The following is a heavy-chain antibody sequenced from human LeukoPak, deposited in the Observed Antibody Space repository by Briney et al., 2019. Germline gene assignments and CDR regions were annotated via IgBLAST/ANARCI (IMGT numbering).Heavy chain of an antibody. V-gene: IGHV3-48*02. CDR3: ARLTYGY. CDR1: GFTFSSFS. J-gene: IGHJ4*02. CDR2: ISNSGSDI. Sequence: GGSLRLSCAASGFTFSSFSMNWVRQAPGKGLEWISYISNSGSDISYADSVKGRFTISRANAKNSLYLQMNSLRDEDTAVCYCARLTYGYWGQGTLVSVSS. D-gene: IGHD4-17*01.